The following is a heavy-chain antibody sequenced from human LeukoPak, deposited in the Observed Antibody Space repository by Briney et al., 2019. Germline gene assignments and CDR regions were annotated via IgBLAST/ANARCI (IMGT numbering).Heavy chain of an antibody. Sequence: PEASVKVSCKASGYTFTGYYMHWVRQAPGQGLEWMGRINPNSGGTNYAQKFQGRVTMTRDASISTAYMELSRLRSDDTAVYYCARPWRGSGYLDYWGQGTLVTVSS. J-gene: IGHJ4*02. V-gene: IGHV1-2*06. D-gene: IGHD3-22*01. CDR2: INPNSGGT. CDR3: ARPWRGSGYLDY. CDR1: GYTFTGYY.